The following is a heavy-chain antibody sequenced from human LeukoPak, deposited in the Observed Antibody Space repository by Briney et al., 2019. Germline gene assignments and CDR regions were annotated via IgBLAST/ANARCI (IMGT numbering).Heavy chain of an antibody. Sequence: ASVKVSFTASGYTFTYYYMHWLQQPPGKGLEWMGLVDPEDGETIYADKVQGRVTMTADTSTDTAYMELSSLRSEDTAVYYCATASRYSSGWAYYYYMDVWGKGTTVTVSS. CDR2: VDPEDGET. CDR1: GYTFTYYY. CDR3: ATASRYSSGWAYYYYMDV. D-gene: IGHD6-19*01. V-gene: IGHV1-69-2*01. J-gene: IGHJ6*03.